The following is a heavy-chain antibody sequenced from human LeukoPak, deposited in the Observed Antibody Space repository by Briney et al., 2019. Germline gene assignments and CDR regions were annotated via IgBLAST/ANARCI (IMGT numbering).Heavy chain of an antibody. CDR3: ASDENPIEYYYDSSIGMDV. Sequence: ASVKVSCKASGYTFTGYYMHWVRQAPGQGLEWMGWVNPNSGGTNYAQKFQGRVTMTRDTSISTAYMELSRLRSDDTAVYYCASDENPIEYYYDSSIGMDVWGQGTTVTVSS. V-gene: IGHV1-2*02. J-gene: IGHJ6*02. CDR2: VNPNSGGT. CDR1: GYTFTGYY. D-gene: IGHD3-22*01.